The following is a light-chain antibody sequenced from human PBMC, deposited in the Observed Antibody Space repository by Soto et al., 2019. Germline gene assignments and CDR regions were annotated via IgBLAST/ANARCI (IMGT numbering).Light chain of an antibody. CDR3: HQYDTAPRT. V-gene: IGKV3D-15*01. CDR1: QSVSSN. Sequence: EIVMTQSPATLSVSPGERATLSCRASQSVSSNLAWYQQKPGQAPRLIICGASTRATGIPDRFSGSWSGTDFTLTISRLEPEDFAVYCCHQYDTAPRTFGQGTKVDIK. CDR2: GAS. J-gene: IGKJ1*01.